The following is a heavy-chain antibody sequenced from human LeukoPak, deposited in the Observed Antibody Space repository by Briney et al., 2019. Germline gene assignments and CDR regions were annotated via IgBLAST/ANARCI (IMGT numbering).Heavy chain of an antibody. CDR2: IIPIFGTA. CDR1: GGTFSSHA. D-gene: IGHD2-15*01. V-gene: IGHV1-69*13. CDR3: ARGRPVVVRSGSYYFDY. Sequence: SVKVSCKASGGTFSSHAISWVRQAPGQGLEWMGGIIPIFGTANYAQKFQGRVTITADESTSTAYMELSSLRSEDTAVYYCARGRPVVVRSGSYYFDYWGQGTLVTVSS. J-gene: IGHJ4*02.